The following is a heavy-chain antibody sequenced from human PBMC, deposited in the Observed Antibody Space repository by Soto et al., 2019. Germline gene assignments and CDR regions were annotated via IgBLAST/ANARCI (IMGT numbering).Heavy chain of an antibody. V-gene: IGHV4-59*01. CDR2: IYYSGST. CDR1: GGSISSYY. Sequence: QVQLQESGPGLVKPSETLSLTCTVSGGSISSYYWSWIRQPPGKGLEWIGYIYYSGSTNYNPTLKCRVTISVDTSNHHFSLKLSSVTAADTAMYYCAREWRLRLGYWGQGTLVTVSS. J-gene: IGHJ4*02. CDR3: AREWRLRLGY. D-gene: IGHD4-17*01.